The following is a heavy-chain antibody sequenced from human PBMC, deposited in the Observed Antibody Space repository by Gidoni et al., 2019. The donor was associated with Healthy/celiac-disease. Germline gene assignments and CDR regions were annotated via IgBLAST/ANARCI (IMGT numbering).Heavy chain of an antibody. V-gene: IGHV4-34*01. CDR2: INHSGST. CDR3: ARRGEDSANDY. J-gene: IGHJ4*02. D-gene: IGHD3-10*01. Sequence: QVQLQQWGAGLLKPSETLSLTCAVYGGSFSGYYWSWIRQPPGKGLEWIGEINHSGSTNYNPYLKRLVTISVDTSKNQFSLRLSSVTAADTAVYYCARRGEDSANDYWGQGTLVTVSS. CDR1: GGSFSGYY.